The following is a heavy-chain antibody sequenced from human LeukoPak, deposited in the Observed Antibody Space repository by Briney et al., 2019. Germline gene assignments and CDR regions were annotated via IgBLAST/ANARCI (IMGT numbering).Heavy chain of an antibody. Sequence: SETLSLTCAVYGGSFSGYYWSWIRQPPGKGLEWIGEINHSGSTNYNPSLKSRVTISVDTSKNQFSLKLSSVTAADTAVYYCARLGHMVRGARFDPWGQGTLVTVSS. V-gene: IGHV4-34*01. J-gene: IGHJ5*02. CDR3: ARLGHMVRGARFDP. CDR1: GGSFSGYY. D-gene: IGHD3-10*01. CDR2: INHSGST.